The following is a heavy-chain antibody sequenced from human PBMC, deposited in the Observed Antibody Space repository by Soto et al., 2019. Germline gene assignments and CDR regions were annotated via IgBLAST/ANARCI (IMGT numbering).Heavy chain of an antibody. V-gene: IGHV4-30-2*01. CDR1: GGSISSGGYS. D-gene: IGHD4-17*01. J-gene: IGHJ4*02. CDR3: ARGMTTVTTLDY. Sequence: QLQLQESGSGLVKPSQTLSLTCAVSGGSISSGGYSWRWIRQPPGKGLEWIGYIYHSGSTYYNPSLKSRVTISLDRSKKQFSLKLSSVTAAETAVYYCARGMTTVTTLDYWGQGTLVTVSS. CDR2: IYHSGST.